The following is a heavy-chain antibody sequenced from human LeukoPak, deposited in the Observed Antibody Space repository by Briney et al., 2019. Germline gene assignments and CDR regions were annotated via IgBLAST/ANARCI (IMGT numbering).Heavy chain of an antibody. D-gene: IGHD3-10*01. CDR2: IIPIFGTA. CDR3: ARADTMVRGVNQPFYYGMDV. Sequence: SVKVSCKASGGTFSSYAISWVRQAPGQGLEWMGGIIPIFGTANYAQKFQGRVTITADKSTSTAYMELSSLRSEDTAVYYCARADTMVRGVNQPFYYGMDVWGKGTTVTVSS. J-gene: IGHJ6*04. V-gene: IGHV1-69*06. CDR1: GGTFSSYA.